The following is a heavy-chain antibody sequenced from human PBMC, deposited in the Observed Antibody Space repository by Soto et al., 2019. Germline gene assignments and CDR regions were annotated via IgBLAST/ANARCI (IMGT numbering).Heavy chain of an antibody. V-gene: IGHV6-1*01. Sequence: TLSLTCALSGDSVSSNSAAWNWIRQSPSRGLEWLGRTYYRSKWYNDYAVSVKSRITINPDTSKNQFSLQLNSVTPEDTAVYYCARGAGLLYSSGWYPDHNWFDPWGQGTLVTVSS. CDR2: TYYRSKWYN. J-gene: IGHJ5*02. D-gene: IGHD6-19*01. CDR3: ARGAGLLYSSGWYPDHNWFDP. CDR1: GDSVSSNSAA.